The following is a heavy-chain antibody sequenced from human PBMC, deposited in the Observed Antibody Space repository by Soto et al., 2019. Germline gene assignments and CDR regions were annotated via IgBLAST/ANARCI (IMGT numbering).Heavy chain of an antibody. CDR1: GYTFTGYF. Sequence: ASVKVSCKASGYTFTGYFMHWVRQAPGQGLEWMGWINPKTGGTNYAQKFQGRVTMTRDTSTSAVYMELSSLRSEDRAVYYWARGHIAAAGWFDPWGQGTLVTVS. CDR2: INPKTGGT. CDR3: ARGHIAAAGWFDP. D-gene: IGHD6-13*01. J-gene: IGHJ5*02. V-gene: IGHV1-2*02.